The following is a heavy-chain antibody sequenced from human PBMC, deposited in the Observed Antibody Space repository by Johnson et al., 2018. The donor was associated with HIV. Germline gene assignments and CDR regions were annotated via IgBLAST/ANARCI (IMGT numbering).Heavy chain of an antibody. CDR3: AREYYGSGSDAFDI. CDR2: IRGSGCRT. V-gene: IGHV3-20*04. Sequence: EMQLVESGGGVVRPGGSLRLSCAASGFTFDDYGMSWVRQAPGKGLEWVSAIRGSGCRTYYADSVKGRFTISRDKSKTSLSLQMNSLRAEDTAVYYCAREYYGSGSDAFDIWGQGTMVTVSS. J-gene: IGHJ3*02. D-gene: IGHD3-10*01. CDR1: GFTFDDYG.